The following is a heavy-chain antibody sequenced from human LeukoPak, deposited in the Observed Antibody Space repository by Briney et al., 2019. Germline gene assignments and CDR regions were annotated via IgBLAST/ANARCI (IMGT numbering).Heavy chain of an antibody. Sequence: GGSLRLACAASDFSVNNNYVDWVRQAPGKGLEWVARLHADGNEKYFVHSVKGRFTVSRDNAKNSLYLQMNSLRVEDTAVYYCARGGYSFDYLGQGTLVTVSS. V-gene: IGHV3-7*01. CDR3: ARGGYSFDY. D-gene: IGHD5-12*01. CDR1: DFSVNNNY. J-gene: IGHJ4*02. CDR2: LHADGNEK.